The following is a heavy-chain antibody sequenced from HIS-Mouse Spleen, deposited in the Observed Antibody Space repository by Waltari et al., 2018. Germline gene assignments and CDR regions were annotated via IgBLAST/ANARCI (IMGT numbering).Heavy chain of an antibody. D-gene: IGHD6-13*01. Sequence: QLQLQESGPGLVKPSETLSLTCTVSGGSISSSSYYWGWFRQPPGQGLEVIGSIYYSGSTYYNPSLKSRVPISVDTSENQFSLKLSAVTAADTAVYYCAREIPYSSSWYDWYFDLWGRGTLVTVSS. V-gene: IGHV4-39*07. CDR2: IYYSGST. CDR3: AREIPYSSSWYDWYFDL. J-gene: IGHJ2*01. CDR1: GGSISSSSYY.